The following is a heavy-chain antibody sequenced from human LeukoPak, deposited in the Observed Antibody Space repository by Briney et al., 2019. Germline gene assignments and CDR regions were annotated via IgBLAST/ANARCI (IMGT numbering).Heavy chain of an antibody. CDR1: GGSISSSSYY. D-gene: IGHD1-26*01. V-gene: IGHV4-39*07. CDR2: IYYSGST. Sequence: SETLSLTCTVSGGSISSSSYYWGWIRQPPGKGLEWIGSIYYSGSTYYNPSLKSRVTISVDTSKNQFSLKLSSVTAADTAVYYCARVLDGGSYPNFDYWGQGNLVTVSS. J-gene: IGHJ4*02. CDR3: ARVLDGGSYPNFDY.